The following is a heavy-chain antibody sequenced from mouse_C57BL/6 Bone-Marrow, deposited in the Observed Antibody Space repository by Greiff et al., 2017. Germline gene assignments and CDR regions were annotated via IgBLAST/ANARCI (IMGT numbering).Heavy chain of an antibody. CDR1: GFTFSSYA. Sequence: EVMLVESGGGLVKPGGSLKLSCAASGFTFSSYAMSWVRQTPEKRLEWVATISDGGSYTYYPDNVKGRFTISRDNAKNNLYLQMSHLKSEDTAMYYCARLSTMVTTSAYWGQGTLVTVSA. CDR2: ISDGGSYT. V-gene: IGHV5-4*03. D-gene: IGHD2-2*01. CDR3: ARLSTMVTTSAY. J-gene: IGHJ3*01.